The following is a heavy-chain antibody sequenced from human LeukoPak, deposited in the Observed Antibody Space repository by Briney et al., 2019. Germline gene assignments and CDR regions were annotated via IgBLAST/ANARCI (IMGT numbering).Heavy chain of an antibody. CDR3: ARGTHSSSPIPLDY. CDR1: CGHLCSHY. CDR2: IHSRCLT. D-gene: IGHD6-6*01. Sequence: ETPSLTRNGSCGHLCSHYCSWIPKNPRKGLERIGYIHSRCLTNHNPSLQRRATLSVDTSKNQFSLNVVSMTAGVAAWYYFARGTHSSSPIPLDYWGQGTMVTVSS. J-gene: IGHJ4*02. V-gene: IGHV4-59*11.